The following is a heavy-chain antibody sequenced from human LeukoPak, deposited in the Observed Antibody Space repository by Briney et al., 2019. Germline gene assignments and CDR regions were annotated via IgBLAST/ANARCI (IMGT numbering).Heavy chain of an antibody. J-gene: IGHJ4*02. CDR3: GVGASSVSDFDY. D-gene: IGHD1-26*01. V-gene: IGHV3-21*01. CDR2: ITGSSDFM. CDR1: GFVFRDYA. Sequence: GGSLRLSCAVSGFVFRDYAVNWVRQAPGKGLEWVSSITGSSDFMFYADSLRGRFTISRDNAKNALYLQMDSLRAEDTAVYFCGVGASSVSDFDYWGQGTQVTVSS.